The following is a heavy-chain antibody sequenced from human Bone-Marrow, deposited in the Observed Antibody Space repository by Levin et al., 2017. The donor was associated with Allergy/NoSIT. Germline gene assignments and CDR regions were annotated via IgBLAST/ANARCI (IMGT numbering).Heavy chain of an antibody. CDR2: MNPNSGNT. Sequence: ASVKVSCKASGYTFTSYDINWVRQATGQGLEWMGWMNPNSGNTGYAQKFQGRVTMTRNTSISTAYMELSSLRSEDTAVYYCARGGRYCSSTSGYTRGYYYYYYGMDVWGQGTTVTVSS. V-gene: IGHV1-8*01. CDR3: ARGGRYCSSTSGYTRGYYYYYYGMDV. CDR1: GYTFTSYD. J-gene: IGHJ6*02. D-gene: IGHD2-2*02.